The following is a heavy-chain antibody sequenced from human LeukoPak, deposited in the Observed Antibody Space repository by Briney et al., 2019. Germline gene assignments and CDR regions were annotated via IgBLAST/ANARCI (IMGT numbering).Heavy chain of an antibody. CDR3: ARGSHGGKPDY. CDR2: IYYSGST. J-gene: IGHJ4*02. D-gene: IGHD4-23*01. Sequence: SETLSLTCTVSGGSISSYYWSWIRQPPGKGLEWIGYIYYSGSTNYNPSLKSRVTISVDTSKNQCSLKLSSVTAADTAVYYCARGSHGGKPDYWGQGTLVTVSS. CDR1: GGSISSYY. V-gene: IGHV4-59*01.